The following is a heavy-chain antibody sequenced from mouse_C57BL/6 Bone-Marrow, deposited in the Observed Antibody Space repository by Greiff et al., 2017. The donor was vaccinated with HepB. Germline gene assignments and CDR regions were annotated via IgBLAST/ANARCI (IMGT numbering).Heavy chain of an antibody. CDR1: GYTFTSYG. CDR3: AREIYYDYDGYWYFDV. Sequence: QVQLQQSGAELARPGASVKLSCKASGYTFTSYGISWVKQRTGQGLEWIGEIYPRSGNTYYNEKFKGKATLTADKSSSTAYMELRSLTSEDSAVYFCAREIYYDYDGYWYFDVWGTGTTVTVSS. J-gene: IGHJ1*03. D-gene: IGHD2-4*01. CDR2: IYPRSGNT. V-gene: IGHV1-81*01.